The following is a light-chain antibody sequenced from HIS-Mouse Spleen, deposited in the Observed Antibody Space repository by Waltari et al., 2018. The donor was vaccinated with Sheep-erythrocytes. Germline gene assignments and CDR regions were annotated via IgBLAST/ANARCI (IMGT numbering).Light chain of an antibody. CDR3: AAWDDSLNGPV. Sequence: QSVLTQPPSASGTPGQRVPISCSGSSSNIESNTVNWYQQLPGTAPKLLIYSNNQRPSGVPDRFSGSKSGTSASLAISGLQSEDEADYYCAAWDDSLNGPVFGGGTKLTVL. V-gene: IGLV1-44*01. CDR1: SSNIESNT. J-gene: IGLJ3*02. CDR2: SNN.